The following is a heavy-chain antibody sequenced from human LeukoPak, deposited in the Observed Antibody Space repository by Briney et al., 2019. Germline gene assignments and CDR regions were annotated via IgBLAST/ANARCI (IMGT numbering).Heavy chain of an antibody. J-gene: IGHJ6*02. CDR3: ARDYSIRVAASSYGMDV. CDR2: ISAYNGNT. CDR1: GYTFTSYG. D-gene: IGHD6-19*01. Sequence: ASVKVSCKASGYTFTSYGTSWVRQAPGQGLEWMGWISAYNGNTNYAQKLQGRVTMTTDTTTSTAYMELRSLRSDDTAVYYCARDYSIRVAASSYGMDVWGQGTTVTVSS. V-gene: IGHV1-18*01.